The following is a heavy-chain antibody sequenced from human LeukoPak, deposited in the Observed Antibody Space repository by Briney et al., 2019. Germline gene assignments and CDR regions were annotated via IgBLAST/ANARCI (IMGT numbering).Heavy chain of an antibody. V-gene: IGHV3-7*03. CDR1: GFTFSSYW. CDR3: VKTGLRLGEFSL. CDR2: IKQDGSEK. D-gene: IGHD3-16*02. J-gene: IGHJ4*02. Sequence: GGSLRLSCAASGFTFSSYWMSWVRQAPGKGLEWVANIKQDGSEKYYVDSVKGRFTISRDNAKNSLYLQMNSLRAEDTAIYFCVKTGLRLGEFSLWGQGTLLTVSS.